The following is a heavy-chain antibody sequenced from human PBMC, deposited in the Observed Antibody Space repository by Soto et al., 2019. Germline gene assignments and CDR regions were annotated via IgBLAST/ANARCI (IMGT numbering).Heavy chain of an antibody. Sequence: QVQLQESGPGLVKPSQTLSLTCTVSGGSISSGDYYWSWIRQPPGKGLEWIGYIYYSGSTYYNPSLKSRVTISVDTSKNQSSLKLSSVTAADTAVYYCARVPFMIVRAFDIWGQGTMVTVSS. CDR1: GGSISSGDYY. CDR3: ARVPFMIVRAFDI. V-gene: IGHV4-30-4*01. D-gene: IGHD3-22*01. CDR2: IYYSGST. J-gene: IGHJ3*02.